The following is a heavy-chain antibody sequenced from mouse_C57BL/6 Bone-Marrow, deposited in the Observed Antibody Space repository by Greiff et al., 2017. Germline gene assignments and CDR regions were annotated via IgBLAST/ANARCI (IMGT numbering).Heavy chain of an antibody. D-gene: IGHD1-1*01. V-gene: IGHV1-82*01. Sequence: QVQLQQSGPELVKPGASVKISCKASGYAFSSSWMNWVKQRPGKGLEWIGRIYPGDGDTNYNGKFKGKATLTADKSSSTAYMQLSSLTSVTSAVYFGERRVTTVVASGAMDYWGQGTSVTVSS. CDR2: IYPGDGDT. CDR1: GYAFSSSW. J-gene: IGHJ4*01. CDR3: ERRVTTVVASGAMDY.